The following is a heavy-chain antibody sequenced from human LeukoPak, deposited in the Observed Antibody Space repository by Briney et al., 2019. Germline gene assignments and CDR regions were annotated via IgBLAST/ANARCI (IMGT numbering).Heavy chain of an antibody. CDR2: IKHGGSDK. CDR1: GFTFSSYW. Sequence: GGSLRLSCAASGFTFSSYWMSWVRQAPGKGLQWVANIKHGGSDKYYVDSVKGRFTISRDNAKNSLNLQMSSLRAEDTAVYYCAREGLWVGPDSGKTRHPYWEIWGQGTMVTVSS. D-gene: IGHD2-21*01. V-gene: IGHV3-7*04. J-gene: IGHJ3*02. CDR3: AREGLWVGPDSGKTRHPYWEI.